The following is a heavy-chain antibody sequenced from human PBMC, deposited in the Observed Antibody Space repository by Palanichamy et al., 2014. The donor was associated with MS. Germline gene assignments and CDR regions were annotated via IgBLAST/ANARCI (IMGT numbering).Heavy chain of an antibody. J-gene: IGHJ4*02. V-gene: IGHV3-23*01. Sequence: EVQLLESGGGLVQPGGSLRLSCAASGFTFSSYAMSWVRQAPGKGLEWVSAISGSGGSTYYADSVKGRFTISRDNSKNTLYLQMNSLRAEDTAVYYCAVSEWELLELDYWGQGTLVTVSS. CDR1: GFTFSSYA. CDR2: ISGSGGST. CDR3: AVSEWELLELDY. D-gene: IGHD1-26*01.